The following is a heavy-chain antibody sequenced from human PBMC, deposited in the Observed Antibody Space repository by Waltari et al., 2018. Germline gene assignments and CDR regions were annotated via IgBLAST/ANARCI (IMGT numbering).Heavy chain of an antibody. CDR2: IYTSGST. Sequence: QVQLQESGPGLVKPSETLSLTCTVSGGSISSYYWSWIRQPAGKGMEWIGRIYTSGSTNYNPSLKSRVTMSVDTSKNQFSLKLSSVTAADTAVYYCARDNGVIAVAGNNDAFDIWGQGTMVTVSS. V-gene: IGHV4-4*07. CDR3: ARDNGVIAVAGNNDAFDI. J-gene: IGHJ3*02. D-gene: IGHD6-19*01. CDR1: GGSISSYY.